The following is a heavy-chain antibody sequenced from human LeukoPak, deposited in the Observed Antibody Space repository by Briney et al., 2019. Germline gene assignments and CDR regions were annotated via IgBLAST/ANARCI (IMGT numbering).Heavy chain of an antibody. CDR2: IYGDGTT. J-gene: IGHJ4*02. CDR3: ARGIIYLDY. D-gene: IGHD3-10*01. V-gene: IGHV3-53*04. Sequence: GGSLRLSCADSGFTFSTYSMNWVRQAPGKGLEWVSLIYGDGTTDYADSVKGRFHISRHNSKNTLYLQMNSLRAEDTAVYYCARGIIYLDYWGQGTLVTVSS. CDR1: GFTFSTYS.